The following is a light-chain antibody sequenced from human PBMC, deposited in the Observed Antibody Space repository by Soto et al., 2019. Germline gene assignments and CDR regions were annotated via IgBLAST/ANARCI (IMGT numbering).Light chain of an antibody. CDR3: QQRNRWPLT. CDR1: HSVSSD. Sequence: EIVLTQSPVTLSLSPGERATLSCRASHSVSSDLLWYQQKPGQSPRLLISDASNRATGIPARFSGSGSGTDFILTISSLEPEDFAVYYCQQRNRWPLTFGGGTKVDNK. J-gene: IGKJ4*01. V-gene: IGKV3-11*01. CDR2: DAS.